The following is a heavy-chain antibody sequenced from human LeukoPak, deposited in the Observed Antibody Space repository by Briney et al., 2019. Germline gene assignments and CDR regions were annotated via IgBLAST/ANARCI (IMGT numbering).Heavy chain of an antibody. CDR2: IYYSGST. Sequence: PSETLSLTCAVSGGSIINYYWSWIRQPPGKGLEWIGYIYYSGSTNYNPSLKSRVTISVDTSKNQFSLKLSSVTAADTAVYYCARDKYYYDSSGSTDWYFDLWGRGTLVTVSS. D-gene: IGHD3-22*01. CDR1: GGSIINYY. CDR3: ARDKYYYDSSGSTDWYFDL. V-gene: IGHV4-59*01. J-gene: IGHJ2*01.